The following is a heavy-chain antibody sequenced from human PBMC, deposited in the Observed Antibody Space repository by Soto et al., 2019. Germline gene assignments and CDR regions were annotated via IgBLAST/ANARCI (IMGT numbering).Heavy chain of an antibody. Sequence: QLQLQESGSGLVKPSQTLSLTCAVSGGSISSGGYSWSWIRQPPGKGLEWIGYIFHSGNTYYNPSLSGRGAIAVDRSEKQCALSLRSVAAADTAVYYGAGVGVDTTRDTVIAFDIWGQGTMVAGS. CDR2: IFHSGNT. CDR3: AGVGVDTTRDTVIAFDI. D-gene: IGHD5-18*01. CDR1: GGSISSGGYS. V-gene: IGHV4-30-2*01. J-gene: IGHJ3*02.